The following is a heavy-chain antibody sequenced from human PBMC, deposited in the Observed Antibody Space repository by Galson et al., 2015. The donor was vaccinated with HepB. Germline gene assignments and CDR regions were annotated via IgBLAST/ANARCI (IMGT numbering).Heavy chain of an antibody. CDR3: ASKDYGGAGNYYYGIDV. J-gene: IGHJ6*02. CDR1: GDIFRNSA. Sequence: SVKVSCKASGDIFRNSAISWVRQAPGQGLEWMGGLMPIFRSPDYAQKFKGRVTITADESTNNAYMELSSLSSEDTAIYYCASKDYGGAGNYYYGIDVWGQGTTVIVSS. V-gene: IGHV1-69*13. D-gene: IGHD4-23*01. CDR2: LMPIFRSP.